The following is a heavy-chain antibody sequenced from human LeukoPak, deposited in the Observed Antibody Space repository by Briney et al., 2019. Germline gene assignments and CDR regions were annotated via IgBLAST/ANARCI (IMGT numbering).Heavy chain of an antibody. CDR2: ISSSSSYT. V-gene: IGHV3-11*06. CDR1: GFTFSDYY. CDR3: ARERVRYSYGTGFDY. J-gene: IGHJ4*02. D-gene: IGHD5-18*01. Sequence: PGGSLRLSCAASGFTFSDYYMSWIRQAPGKGLEWVSYISSSSSYTNYADSVKGRFTISRDNAKNSLYLQMNSLRAEDTAVYYCARERVRYSYGTGFDYWGQGTLVIVSS.